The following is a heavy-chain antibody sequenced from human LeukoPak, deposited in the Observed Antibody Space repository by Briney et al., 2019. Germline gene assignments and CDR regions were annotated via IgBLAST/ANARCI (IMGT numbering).Heavy chain of an antibody. D-gene: IGHD4-11*01. CDR3: ARHTPDLTVTTSGDAFDI. CDR2: INHSGST. CDR1: GGSFSGYY. V-gene: IGHV4-34*01. Sequence: SETLSLTCAVYGGSFSGYYWSWIRQPPGKGLEWIGEINHSGSTNYNSSLKSRVTISVDTSKNQFSLKLSSVTAADTAVYYCARHTPDLTVTTSGDAFDIWGQGTMVTVSS. J-gene: IGHJ3*02.